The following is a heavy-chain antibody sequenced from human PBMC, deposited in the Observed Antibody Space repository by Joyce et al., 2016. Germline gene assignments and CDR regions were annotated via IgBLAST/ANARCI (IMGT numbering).Heavy chain of an antibody. D-gene: IGHD2-15*01. CDR3: TRACGGRCFDC. J-gene: IGHJ4*02. V-gene: IGHV3-49*04. CDR2: IRSKEYEGTK. Sequence: EVQLVESGGGLVQPGRSLRLSCTASGFTFGDYAMSWVRQAQGKGLEWVGVIRSKEYEGTKEYAEYVKGRFTRSRDESKGIDYLQMNSLKTEGTAVYYCTRACGGRCFDCWGQGTLVTVSS. CDR1: GFTFGDYA.